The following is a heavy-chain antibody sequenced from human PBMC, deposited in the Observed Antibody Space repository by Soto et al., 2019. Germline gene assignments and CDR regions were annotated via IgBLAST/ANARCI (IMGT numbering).Heavy chain of an antibody. CDR2: IYPGDSDT. Sequence: LGESLKISCKGSGYSFTSYWIGWVRQMPGKGLEWMGIIYPGDSDTRYSPSFQGQVTISADKSISTAYLQWSSLRAEDTAIYYCARVGIGAAAALPVDWGQGTMVTVSS. CDR3: ARVGIGAAAALPVD. D-gene: IGHD6-25*01. V-gene: IGHV5-51*01. CDR1: GYSFTSYW. J-gene: IGHJ4*02.